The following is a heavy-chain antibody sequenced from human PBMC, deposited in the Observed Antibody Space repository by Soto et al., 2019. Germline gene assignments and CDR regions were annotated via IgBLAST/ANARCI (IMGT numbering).Heavy chain of an antibody. CDR2: INHSGST. CDR1: GGSFSGYY. V-gene: IGHV4-34*01. Sequence: QVQLQQWGAGLLKPSETLSLTCAVYGGSFSGYYWSWIRQPPGKGLEWIGAINHSGSTNYNPSLKSRVTISVDTSKNQFSLKLSSVTAADTAVYYCARGPQTYGMDVWGQGTTVTVSS. CDR3: ARGPQTYGMDV. J-gene: IGHJ6*02.